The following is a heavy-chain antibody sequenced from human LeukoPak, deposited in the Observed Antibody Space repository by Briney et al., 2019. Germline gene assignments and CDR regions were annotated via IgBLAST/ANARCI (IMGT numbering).Heavy chain of an antibody. D-gene: IGHD4-11*01. CDR1: GGSISSSHW. CDR3: VKETDYSHPNLFDP. Sequence: SGTLSLTCEVSGGSISSSHWWSWVRQPPGKGLEWIGGIHHGEETKYNPSLKGRVAISVDNSKNQVSLKVTSVTAADTAIYYCVKETDYSHPNLFDPWGQGTLVTVSS. V-gene: IGHV4-4*02. J-gene: IGHJ5*02. CDR2: IHHGEET.